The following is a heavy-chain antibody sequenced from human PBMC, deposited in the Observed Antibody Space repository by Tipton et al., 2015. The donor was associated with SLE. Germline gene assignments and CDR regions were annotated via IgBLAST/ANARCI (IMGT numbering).Heavy chain of an antibody. D-gene: IGHD2-21*01. CDR1: RVTLGGFA. J-gene: IGHJ4*02. CDR2: ISGSGFNT. Sequence: GSLRLSCTGSRVTLGGFAVTWVRQVPGKGLEWVSSISGSGFNTYYADFAQGRFTISRDNSKNTVYLQMDSLTLADTAMYCCGKDRTHSDYGVVIGRWGQGTRVTVPS. V-gene: IGHV3-23*01. CDR3: GKDRTHSDYGVVIGR.